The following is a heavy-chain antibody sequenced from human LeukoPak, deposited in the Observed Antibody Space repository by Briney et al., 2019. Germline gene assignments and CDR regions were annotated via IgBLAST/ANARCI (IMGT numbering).Heavy chain of an antibody. J-gene: IGHJ4*02. Sequence: PSETLSLTCAVYGGSFSGYYWSWIRQPPGKGLEWIGEINHSGSTNYNPSLKSRVTISVDKSKNQFSLKLSSVTAADTAVYYCARVRQLAFDYWGQGTLVTVSS. CDR1: GGSFSGYY. V-gene: IGHV4-34*01. CDR2: INHSGST. CDR3: ARVRQLAFDY. D-gene: IGHD6-13*01.